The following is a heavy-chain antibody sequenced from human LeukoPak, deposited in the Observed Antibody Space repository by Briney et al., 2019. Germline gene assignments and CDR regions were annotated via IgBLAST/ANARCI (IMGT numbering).Heavy chain of an antibody. CDR3: AKDGARMLGSSWDFDY. CDR2: IRYDASNK. CDR1: GFSFSNYG. D-gene: IGHD6-13*01. Sequence: PGGSLRLSCAASGFSFSNYGMHWVRQAPGKGLEWVAFIRYDASNKYYADSVKGRFTISRDNSKNTLYLQMNSLRAEDTAVYYCAKDGARMLGSSWDFDYWGQGTLVTVSS. J-gene: IGHJ4*02. V-gene: IGHV3-30*02.